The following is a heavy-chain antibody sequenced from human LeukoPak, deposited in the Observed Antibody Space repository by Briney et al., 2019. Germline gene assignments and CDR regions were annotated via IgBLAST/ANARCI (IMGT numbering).Heavy chain of an antibody. CDR3: AWSVSGATFDY. Sequence: GESLKISCKGSGYSFTTYWIAWVRQTPGKGLEWMGIIYPGDSDTRYSPSFQGQVTISADKSMGVAYLQWTSLKASDTAMYYCAWSVSGATFDYWGQGTLVTVSS. V-gene: IGHV5-51*01. CDR1: GYSFTTYW. CDR2: IYPGDSDT. J-gene: IGHJ4*02. D-gene: IGHD6-19*01.